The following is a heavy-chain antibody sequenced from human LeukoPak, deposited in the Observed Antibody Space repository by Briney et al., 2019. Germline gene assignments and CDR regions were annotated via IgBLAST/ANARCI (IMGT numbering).Heavy chain of an antibody. CDR2: ISSSGSTI. V-gene: IGHV3-11*04. J-gene: IGHJ6*03. D-gene: IGHD3-3*01. CDR3: ARDSSTIFVRYYYMDV. CDR1: GFTFSDYY. Sequence: GGSLRLSCAASGFTFSDYYMSWIRQAPGKGLEWVSYISSSGSTIYYADSVKGRFTTSRDNAKNSLYLQMNSLRAEDTAVYYCARDSSTIFVRYYYMDVWGKGTTVTVSS.